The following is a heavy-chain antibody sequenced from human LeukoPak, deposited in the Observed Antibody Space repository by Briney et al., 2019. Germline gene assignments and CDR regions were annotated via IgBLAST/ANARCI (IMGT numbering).Heavy chain of an antibody. CDR2: IDSSGSTI. Sequence: GGSLRLSCAASGFTFSGFEMHWVRQAPGKGLEWVSYIDSSGSTIYYADSVKGRFTISRDNAKNSLYLQMNSLRAEDTAVYYCVRDYGGSSPFDYWGQGTLVTVSS. CDR3: VRDYGGSSPFDY. CDR1: GFTFSGFE. D-gene: IGHD4-23*01. J-gene: IGHJ4*02. V-gene: IGHV3-48*03.